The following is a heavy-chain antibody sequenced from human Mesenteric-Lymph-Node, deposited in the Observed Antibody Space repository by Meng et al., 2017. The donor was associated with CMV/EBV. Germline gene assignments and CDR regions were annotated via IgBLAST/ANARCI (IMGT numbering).Heavy chain of an antibody. V-gene: IGHV3-48*02. CDR3: ARGIGMAFYYYAMDV. Sequence: GESLKISCAASGFTVSSNYMNWVRQAPGKGLEWVSYIDARSRTINYADSVKGRFTISRDNAKNSVYLQMNGLRDDDTARYYCARGIGMAFYYYAMDVWGQGTTVTVSS. CDR2: IDARSRTI. J-gene: IGHJ6*02. CDR1: GFTVSSNY. D-gene: IGHD5-24*01.